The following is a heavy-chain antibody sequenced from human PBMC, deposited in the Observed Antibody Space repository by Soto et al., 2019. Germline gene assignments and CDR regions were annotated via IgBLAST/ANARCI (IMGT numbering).Heavy chain of an antibody. V-gene: IGHV1-3*01. D-gene: IGHD6-13*01. Sequence: GASVKVSCKASGYTFTSYAMHWVRQAPGQRLEWMGWINAGKGNTKYSQRFQGRVTITRDTSANTAYMELSSLRSEDTAVYYCARSSSLVDYYYYMDVWGKGTTVTVSS. CDR2: INAGKGNT. CDR3: ARSSSLVDYYYYMDV. CDR1: GYTFTSYA. J-gene: IGHJ6*03.